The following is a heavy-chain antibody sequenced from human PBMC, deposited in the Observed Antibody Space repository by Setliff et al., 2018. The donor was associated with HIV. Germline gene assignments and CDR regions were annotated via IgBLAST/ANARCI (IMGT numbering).Heavy chain of an antibody. Sequence: ASVKVSCKASGYTFTGYYMYWVRQAPGQGLEWMGRINPSSGATIYSQNFQGRVTITRDTSASTAYMELSSLRSEDTAVYYCARDPPHDFWSGYYGRGGYYYYMDVWGKGTTVTVSS. CDR3: ARDPPHDFWSGYYGRGGYYYYMDV. CDR1: GYTFTGYY. CDR2: INPSSGAT. J-gene: IGHJ6*03. D-gene: IGHD3-3*01. V-gene: IGHV1-2*06.